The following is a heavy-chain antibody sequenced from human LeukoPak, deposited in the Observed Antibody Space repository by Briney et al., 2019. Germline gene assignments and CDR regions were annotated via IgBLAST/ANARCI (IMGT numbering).Heavy chain of an antibody. J-gene: IGHJ6*03. D-gene: IGHD4-17*01. V-gene: IGHV1-46*01. Sequence: ASVKVSCKASGYTFTSYYMHWVRQAPGQGFEWMGIINPSGGSTSYAQKLQGRVTMTRDTSTSTVYIELSSLRSEDTAVYYCARVKAPTVTTWRAYYYMDVWGKGTTVTVSS. CDR1: GYTFTSYY. CDR2: INPSGGST. CDR3: ARVKAPTVTTWRAYYYMDV.